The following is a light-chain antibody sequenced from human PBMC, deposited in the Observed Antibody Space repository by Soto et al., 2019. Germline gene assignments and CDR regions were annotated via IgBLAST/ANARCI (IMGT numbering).Light chain of an antibody. CDR2: AAS. CDR1: DDIRND. Sequence: DIQMTQSPSSLSASVGDRVTIVCRASDDIRNDLGWFQQKPGKAPKRLISAASSLQNGVPSRFSGSRSGTEFTLTINTVQPEDMATYYCLQHHSFPYTFGQGTKLEIK. CDR3: LQHHSFPYT. J-gene: IGKJ2*01. V-gene: IGKV1-17*01.